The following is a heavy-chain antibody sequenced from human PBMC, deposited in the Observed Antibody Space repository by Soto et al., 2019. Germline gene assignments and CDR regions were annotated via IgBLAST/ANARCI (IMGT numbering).Heavy chain of an antibody. D-gene: IGHD3-10*01. Sequence: QVQLVQSGAEVKKPGSSVKVYCKASGDTFSFYTINWVRQAPGLGLEWMGRVNPIVSMSNYAQKFQGRVTITADKSTNTAYMQLSSRRSEDTAIYYCAASYGSGYRAFDYWGQGALVTVSS. V-gene: IGHV1-69*02. CDR2: VNPIVSMS. CDR1: GDTFSFYT. J-gene: IGHJ4*02. CDR3: AASYGSGYRAFDY.